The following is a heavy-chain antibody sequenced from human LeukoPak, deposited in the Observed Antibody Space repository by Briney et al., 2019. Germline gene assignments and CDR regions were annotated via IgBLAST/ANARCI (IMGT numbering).Heavy chain of an antibody. CDR1: GFTFNDYA. CDR3: AKESTRGGPGAFDF. Sequence: GGSLRISCAAFGFTFNDYAMSWIRRAPGKGLEWVSAITGSGDDTHLADSVKGRFTISRDKSTNTLYLQMNSLRAEDTAVYYCAKESTRGGPGAFDFWGQGTMVTVSS. V-gene: IGHV3-23*01. J-gene: IGHJ3*01. CDR2: ITGSGDDT. D-gene: IGHD5-24*01.